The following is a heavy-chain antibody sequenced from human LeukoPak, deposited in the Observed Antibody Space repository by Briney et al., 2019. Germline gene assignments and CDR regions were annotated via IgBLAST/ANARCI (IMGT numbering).Heavy chain of an antibody. V-gene: IGHV3-33*01. CDR2: IWYDGSNK. CDR1: GFTFSSYG. CDR3: ARDLNCSGGSCYNYFDY. J-gene: IGHJ4*02. D-gene: IGHD2-15*01. Sequence: GGSLRLSCAASGFTFSSYGMHWVRQAPGKGLEWVAVIWYDGSNKYYADSVKGRFTISRDNSKNTLYLQMNSLRAEDTAVYYCARDLNCSGGSCYNYFDYWGQGTLVTVSS.